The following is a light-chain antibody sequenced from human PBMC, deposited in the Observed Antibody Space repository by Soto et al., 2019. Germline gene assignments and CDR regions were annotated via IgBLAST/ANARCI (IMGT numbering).Light chain of an antibody. CDR1: SSDVGAYKY. V-gene: IGLV2-8*01. CDR3: TSYVGSNIWV. CDR2: EVS. J-gene: IGLJ3*02. Sequence: QSVLTQPPSASGSPGQSVTISCTGTSSDVGAYKYVSWYQQYPGKAPKLMIYEVSKRPSGFPDRFSGSKSGNTASLTVSGLQAEDEADYYCTSYVGSNIWVFGGGTKLTVL.